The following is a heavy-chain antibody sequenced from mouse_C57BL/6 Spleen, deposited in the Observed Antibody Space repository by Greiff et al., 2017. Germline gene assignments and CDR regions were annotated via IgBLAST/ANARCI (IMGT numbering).Heavy chain of an antibody. D-gene: IGHD2-5*01. V-gene: IGHV1-39*01. J-gene: IGHJ1*03. CDR2: INPNYGTT. Sequence: VQLQQSGPELVKPGASVKISCKASGYSFTDYNMHWVKQSNGKSLEWIGVINPNYGTTSYNQKFKGKATLTVDQSSSTAYMQLNSLTSEDSAVYCGARSYSKGWYFEVWGTGTTVTVSS. CDR1: GYSFTDYN. CDR3: ARSYSKGWYFEV.